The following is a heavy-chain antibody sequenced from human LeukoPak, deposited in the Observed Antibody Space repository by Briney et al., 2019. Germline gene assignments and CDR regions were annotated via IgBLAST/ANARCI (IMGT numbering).Heavy chain of an antibody. CDR3: ASSLYGDYYYYMDV. D-gene: IGHD4-17*01. V-gene: IGHV3-66*02. Sequence: GGSLRLSCAASGLTVSSNYMSWVRQAPGKGLEWVSVIYSGGSTYYTDSVKGRFTISRDNSQNTLYLQMSSLRAEDTAVYYCASSLYGDYYYYMDVWGKGTTVTVSS. J-gene: IGHJ6*03. CDR1: GLTVSSNY. CDR2: IYSGGST.